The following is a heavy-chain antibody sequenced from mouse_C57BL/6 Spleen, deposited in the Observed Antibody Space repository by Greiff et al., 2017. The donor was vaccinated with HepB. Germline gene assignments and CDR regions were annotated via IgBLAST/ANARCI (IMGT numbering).Heavy chain of an antibody. V-gene: IGHV5-17*01. CDR2: ISSGSSTI. CDR1: GFTFSDYG. Sequence: EVQLQESGGGLVKPGGSLKLSCAASGFTFSDYGMHWVRQAPEKGLEWVAYISSGSSTIYYADTVKGRFTISRDNAKNTLFLQMTSLRSEDTAMYYCARPITTVVSMDYWGQGTSGTVSS. CDR3: ARPITTVVSMDY. J-gene: IGHJ4*01. D-gene: IGHD1-1*01.